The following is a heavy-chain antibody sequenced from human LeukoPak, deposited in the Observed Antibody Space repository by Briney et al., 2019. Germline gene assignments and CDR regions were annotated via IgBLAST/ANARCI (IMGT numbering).Heavy chain of an antibody. CDR3: AKEDRMVRGVIDY. CDR1: GFTFSSYG. J-gene: IGHJ4*02. CDR2: ISYDGSNK. V-gene: IGHV3-30*18. D-gene: IGHD3-10*01. Sequence: PGRSLRLSCAASGFTFSSYGMHWVRQAPGKGLEWVAVISYDGSNKYYADSVKGRFTISRDNSKNTLYLQMNSLRAEDTAVYYCAKEDRMVRGVIDYWGQGTLVTVSS.